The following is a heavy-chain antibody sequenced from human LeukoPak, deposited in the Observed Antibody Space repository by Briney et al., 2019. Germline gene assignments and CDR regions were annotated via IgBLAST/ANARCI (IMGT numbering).Heavy chain of an antibody. CDR3: AKRRGGNYRFDS. J-gene: IGHJ4*02. D-gene: IGHD1-26*01. CDR1: GFTVSSNY. CDR2: IHSGGST. V-gene: IGHV3-66*04. Sequence: GGSLRLSCAASGFTVSSNYMSWVRQAPGKGLEWVSVIHSGGSTYYADSVKGRFTISRDNSKNTLYLQMKSLRAEDTALYYRAKRRGGNYRFDSWGQGTLVTVSS.